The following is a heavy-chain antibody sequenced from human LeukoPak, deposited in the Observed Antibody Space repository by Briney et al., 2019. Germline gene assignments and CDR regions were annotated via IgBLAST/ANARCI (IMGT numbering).Heavy chain of an antibody. D-gene: IGHD1-26*01. Sequence: HPGGSLRLSCAASGFTFSTCGMHWVRQAPGKGLEWVAFIRYDGSNKYYADSVKGRFTISRDNSKSTLYVQMDSLRPEDSAVYYCAKDRSYSGSYESGFDYWGQGILVTVPS. CDR2: IRYDGSNK. CDR3: AKDRSYSGSYESGFDY. J-gene: IGHJ4*02. CDR1: GFTFSTCG. V-gene: IGHV3-30*02.